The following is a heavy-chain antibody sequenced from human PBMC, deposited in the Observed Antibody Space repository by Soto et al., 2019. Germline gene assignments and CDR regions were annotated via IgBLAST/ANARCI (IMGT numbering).Heavy chain of an antibody. J-gene: IGHJ4*02. Sequence: QVQLEESGGGVVQPGRSLRLSCEASGFTFNTYSMHWVRQPPGKGLEWLAAIWYDGTQKYYADSVKGRFIISRDNSKKTLYLEMNSLRAEDTAVYYCPRAGGTTVTGLWHFDSWGQGTLVTVSS. CDR2: IWYDGTQK. D-gene: IGHD4-17*01. CDR1: GFTFNTYS. CDR3: PRAGGTTVTGLWHFDS. V-gene: IGHV3-33*01.